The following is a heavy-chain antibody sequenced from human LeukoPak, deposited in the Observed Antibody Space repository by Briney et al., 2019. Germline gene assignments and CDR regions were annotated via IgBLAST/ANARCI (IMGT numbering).Heavy chain of an antibody. CDR2: IYYSGST. D-gene: IGHD2-2*01. Sequence: SETLSLTCTVSGGSISSSGDYWDWIRQSPGKGLEWIGSIYYSGSTYYNPSLKSRVTISVDTSKNQFSLKLSSVTAIDTALYYCARGAYGYCSSTSCRHYRFDPWGQGTLVTVSS. CDR3: ARGAYGYCSSTSCRHYRFDP. CDR1: GGSISSSGDY. J-gene: IGHJ5*02. V-gene: IGHV4-39*07.